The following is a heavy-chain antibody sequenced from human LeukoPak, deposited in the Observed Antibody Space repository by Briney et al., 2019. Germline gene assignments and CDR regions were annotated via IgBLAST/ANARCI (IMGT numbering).Heavy chain of an antibody. CDR3: ARDLRWYCSGDCYIFDY. D-gene: IGHD2-21*02. CDR1: VYTFTSYG. Sequence: ASMKVSCKASVYTFTSYGISRVRQAPGQGLEWMGWISAYNGNTNYAQKLQGRVTMTTDTSTSTAYMELRSLRSDDTAVYYCARDLRWYCSGDCYIFDYWGQGTLVTVSS. J-gene: IGHJ4*02. CDR2: ISAYNGNT. V-gene: IGHV1-18*01.